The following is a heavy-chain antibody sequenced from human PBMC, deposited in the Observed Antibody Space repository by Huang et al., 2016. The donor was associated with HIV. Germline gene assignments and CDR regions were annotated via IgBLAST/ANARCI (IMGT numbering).Heavy chain of an antibody. CDR3: ASLRPVVDFIDSPQRWSDP. D-gene: IGHD2-15*01. Sequence: QVQLVQSGAEVKKPGASVKVSCKASGYSFTTYDINWGRQAQEQGDEVGAWSNPNNGNKDYANRFQGRLTVTRNTSISTAYMELINLRSEDTAIYYGASLRPVVDFIDSPQRWSDPWGQGTLVIVSS. CDR1: GYSFTTYD. CDR2: SNPNNGNK. V-gene: IGHV1-8*01. J-gene: IGHJ5*02.